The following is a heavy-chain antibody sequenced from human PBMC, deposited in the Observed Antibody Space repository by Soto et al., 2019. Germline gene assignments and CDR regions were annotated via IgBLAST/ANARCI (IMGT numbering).Heavy chain of an antibody. Sequence: PGGSLRLSCAGSGFTFGSYGIHWVRQAPGKRLEWVAVISHDSGNRYDADFVQGRFFISRDNSKNMVYLQMNNLRPEDSAVYHCGKREYSGHVIYWGQGTRVTVSS. CDR3: GKREYSGHVIY. CDR1: GFTFGSYG. V-gene: IGHV3-30*18. D-gene: IGHD5-12*01. J-gene: IGHJ4*02. CDR2: ISHDSGNR.